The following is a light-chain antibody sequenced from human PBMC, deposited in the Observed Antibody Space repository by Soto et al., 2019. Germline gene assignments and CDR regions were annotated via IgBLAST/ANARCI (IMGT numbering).Light chain of an antibody. CDR1: SSNIGTNS. Sequence: QSVMTQPPSASGTPGQRVTISCSGGSSNIGTNSVNWYQQLPGRAPKLLIYNNDLRPSGVPDHFSGSKSGTSASLAISGLQSEDEADYYCAAWDDSLNGFYVFGIGTKVTVL. CDR2: NND. CDR3: AAWDDSLNGFYV. V-gene: IGLV1-44*01. J-gene: IGLJ1*01.